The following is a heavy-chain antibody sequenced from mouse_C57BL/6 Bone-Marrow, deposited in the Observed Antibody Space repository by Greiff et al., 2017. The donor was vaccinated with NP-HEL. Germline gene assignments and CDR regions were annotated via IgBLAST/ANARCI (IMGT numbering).Heavy chain of an antibody. J-gene: IGHJ3*01. CDR3: ARVAAY. V-gene: IGHV3-6*01. Sequence: EVQLQESGPGLVKPSQSLSLTCSVTGYSITSGYYWNWIRQFPGNKLEWMGYISYDGSNNYNPSLKNRISSTRDTSKNQFFLKLNSVTTEDTATYYCARVAAYWGQGTLVTVSA. CDR2: ISYDGSN. CDR1: GYSITSGYY.